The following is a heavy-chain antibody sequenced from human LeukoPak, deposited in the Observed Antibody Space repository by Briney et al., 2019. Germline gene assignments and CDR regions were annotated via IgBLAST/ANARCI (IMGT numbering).Heavy chain of an antibody. CDR1: GGSISSSSYY. CDR2: IYYSGST. J-gene: IGHJ5*02. Sequence: SETLSLTXTVSGGSISSSSYYWGWIRQPPGNGLEWIGSIYYSGSTYYNPSLKSRVTISVHTSKNQFSLKLSSVTAADTAVYYCARPVHTGPWVDTAMASYSTWGQGTLVTVSS. D-gene: IGHD5-18*01. V-gene: IGHV4-39*01. CDR3: ARPVHTGPWVDTAMASYST.